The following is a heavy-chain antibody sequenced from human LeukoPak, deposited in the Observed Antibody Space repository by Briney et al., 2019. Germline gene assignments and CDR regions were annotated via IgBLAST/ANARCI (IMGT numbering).Heavy chain of an antibody. J-gene: IGHJ6*04. CDR2: IIPLFGTP. D-gene: IGHD2-15*01. CDR3: ASATLRCSGGSCYEMDV. V-gene: IGHV1-69*06. CDR1: GGTFSSYT. Sequence: SVKVSCKASGGTFSSYTISWVRQAPGQGLEWMGGIIPLFGTPDYAQKFQGRVTITADKSASTAYMELSSLRSEDTAVYYCASATLRCSGGSCYEMDVWGKGTTVTVSS.